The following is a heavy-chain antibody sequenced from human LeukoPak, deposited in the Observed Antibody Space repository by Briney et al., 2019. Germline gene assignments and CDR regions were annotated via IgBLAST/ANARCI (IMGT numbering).Heavy chain of an antibody. CDR3: AREWGYSSSWHKPASHAFDI. CDR1: GYTFTGYY. Sequence: GASVKVSCKASGYTFTGYYMHWVRQAPGQGLEWMGWINPNSGGTNYAQKFQGRVTMTRDTSISTAYMELSRLRSDDTAVYYCAREWGYSSSWHKPASHAFDIWGQGTMVTVSS. D-gene: IGHD6-13*01. J-gene: IGHJ3*02. CDR2: INPNSGGT. V-gene: IGHV1-2*02.